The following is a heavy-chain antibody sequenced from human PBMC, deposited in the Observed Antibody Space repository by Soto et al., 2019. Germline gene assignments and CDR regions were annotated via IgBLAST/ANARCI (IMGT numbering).Heavy chain of an antibody. D-gene: IGHD1-26*01. CDR1: GFTFSNYW. CDR2: INSDGSST. CDR3: AVVGAKGKAY. J-gene: IGHJ4*02. Sequence: EVQLVESGGGLVQPGGSLRLSCAASGFTFSNYWMNWVRQAPGKGLVWVSRINSDGSSTSYADSVKGRFTISRDNAKNTLYLQMNSLRAEDTAVYYCAVVGAKGKAYWGQGTLVTVSS. V-gene: IGHV3-74*01.